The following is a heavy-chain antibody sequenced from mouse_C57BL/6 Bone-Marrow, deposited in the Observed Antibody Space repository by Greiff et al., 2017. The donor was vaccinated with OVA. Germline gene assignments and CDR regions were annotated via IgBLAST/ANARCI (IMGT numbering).Heavy chain of an antibody. CDR2: FYPGSGSI. D-gene: IGHD1-1*01. V-gene: IGHV1-62-2*01. Sequence: SGAELVKPGASVKLSCKASGYTFTEYTIHWVKQRSGQGLEWIGWFYPGSGSIKYNEKFKDKATLTADKSSSTVYMELSRLTSEDSAVYFCARHERVVGLPRRHAMDYWGQGTSVTVSS. CDR3: ARHERVVGLPRRHAMDY. CDR1: GYTFTEYT. J-gene: IGHJ4*01.